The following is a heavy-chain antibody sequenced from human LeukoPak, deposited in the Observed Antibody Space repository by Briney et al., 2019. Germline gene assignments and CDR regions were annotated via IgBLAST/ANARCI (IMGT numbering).Heavy chain of an antibody. J-gene: IGHJ4*02. Sequence: GSLRLSCSVSGFTFSTCVMHWVRQAPGKGLEYVSAISSNGDNTYYADSVKGRFTISRDNSKNTLYLQMSSLRADDTAVYYCVRGTGYWGQGTLVTVSS. CDR3: VRGTGY. V-gene: IGHV3-64D*06. CDR1: GFTFSTCV. CDR2: ISSNGDNT.